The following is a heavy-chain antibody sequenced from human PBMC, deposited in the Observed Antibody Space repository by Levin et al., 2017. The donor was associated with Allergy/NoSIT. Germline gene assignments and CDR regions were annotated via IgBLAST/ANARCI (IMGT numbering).Heavy chain of an antibody. V-gene: IGHV4-31*03. CDR2: IYYSGRT. Sequence: SQTLSLTCRVSGGSISSDNYYWHWVRQHPGKGLEWIGYIYYSGRTFYNPSLKSRVTVSVDTSKNQFSLNLSSVTAADTAVYYCARSGYDLAGYDSWGQGTLVTVSS. J-gene: IGHJ4*02. CDR3: ARSGYDLAGYDS. D-gene: IGHD3-3*01. CDR1: GGSISSDNYY.